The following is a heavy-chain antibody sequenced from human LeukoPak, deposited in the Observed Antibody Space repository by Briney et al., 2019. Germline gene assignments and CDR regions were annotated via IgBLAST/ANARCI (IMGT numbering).Heavy chain of an antibody. CDR3: TRGSGRYMDV. CDR2: INCDGSNT. J-gene: IGHJ6*03. V-gene: IGHV3-74*01. Sequence: PGGSLRLSCAASAFTCSSYWMHWVRQALGEGRMWVSRINCDGSNTSYAAFVKGRFTISRDNDKNTLYLQMNSLRAEDTAVYHCTRGSGRYMDVWGKWTTVTVSS. D-gene: IGHD1-14*01. CDR1: AFTCSSYW.